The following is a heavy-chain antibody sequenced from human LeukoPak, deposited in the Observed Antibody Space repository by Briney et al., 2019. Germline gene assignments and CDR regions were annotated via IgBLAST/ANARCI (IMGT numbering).Heavy chain of an antibody. CDR1: GFNLSSYA. V-gene: IGHV3-30-3*01. J-gene: IGHJ5*02. CDR3: ARGYSSGWYDH. D-gene: IGHD6-19*01. Sequence: PGGSLRLSCAASGFNLSSYAMHWVRLAPGKGLEWVTLISNDGNNIYYADSVRGRFSTSRDNSKSTLCLQMNNLRAEDTAVYFCARGYSSGWYDHWGQGTLVTVSS. CDR2: ISNDGNNI.